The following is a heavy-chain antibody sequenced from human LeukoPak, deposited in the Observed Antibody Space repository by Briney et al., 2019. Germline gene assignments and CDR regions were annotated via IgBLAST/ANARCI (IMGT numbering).Heavy chain of an antibody. J-gene: IGHJ1*01. Sequence: GGTLRLSCAASGFTFSSYWMSWVRQAPGKGLEWVANIKQDGSEKYYVDSVKGRFTISRDNVKNSLYLQMNSLRAEDTAVYYCARLPDDYGDYKYFQHWGQGTLVAVSS. CDR3: ARLPDDYGDYKYFQH. D-gene: IGHD4-17*01. V-gene: IGHV3-7*01. CDR1: GFTFSSYW. CDR2: IKQDGSEK.